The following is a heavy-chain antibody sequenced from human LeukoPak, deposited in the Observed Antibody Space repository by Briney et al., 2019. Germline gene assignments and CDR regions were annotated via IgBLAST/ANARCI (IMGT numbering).Heavy chain of an antibody. CDR1: GYTFINYG. D-gene: IGHD3-22*01. CDR2: ISGYNGNT. V-gene: IGHV1-18*01. CDR3: ARLITMIVVAGDGGFFDN. J-gene: IGHJ4*02. Sequence: ASVKVSCKASGYTFINYGISWVRQAPGQGLEWMGWISGYNGNTNYAQKLQGRVTMTRDTSTSTAYMELRSLTSDDTAVYYCARLITMIVVAGDGGFFDNWGQGTLVTVSS.